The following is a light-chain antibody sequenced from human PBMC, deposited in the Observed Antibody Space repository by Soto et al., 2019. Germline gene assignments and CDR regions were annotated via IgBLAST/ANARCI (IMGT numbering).Light chain of an antibody. V-gene: IGKV3-11*01. CDR3: QQRHMWPIT. J-gene: IGKJ5*01. CDR2: DAS. Sequence: EIVLTQSPATLSASPGERAIFSFRASQSVGSNIAWYQQKPGQSPRLLVYDASTRATAIPARFSGSGSGTDFTLTISSLEPEDSAVYYCQQRHMWPITFGQGTRLEIK. CDR1: QSVGSN.